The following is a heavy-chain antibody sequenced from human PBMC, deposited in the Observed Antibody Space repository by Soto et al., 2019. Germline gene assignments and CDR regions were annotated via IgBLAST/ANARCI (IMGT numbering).Heavy chain of an antibody. Sequence: GASVKVSCKVSGYTLTELSMHWVRQAPGKGLEWMGGFDPEDGETIYAQKFQGRVTMTEDTSTDTAYMELSSLRSEDTAVYYCATARGYSGYDLRWLFDYWGQGTLVTVSS. J-gene: IGHJ4*02. CDR3: ATARGYSGYDLRWLFDY. V-gene: IGHV1-24*01. D-gene: IGHD5-12*01. CDR1: GYTLTELS. CDR2: FDPEDGET.